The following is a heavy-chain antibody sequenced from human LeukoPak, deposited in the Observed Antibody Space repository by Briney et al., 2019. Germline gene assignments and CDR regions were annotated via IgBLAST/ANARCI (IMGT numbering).Heavy chain of an antibody. D-gene: IGHD3-22*01. CDR1: GFTFSSYG. V-gene: IGHV3-33*01. CDR3: ARERAYYYDSSGDNWFDP. J-gene: IGHJ5*02. CDR2: IWYDGSNK. Sequence: GGSLRLSCAASGFTFSSYGMHWVRQAPGKGLEWVAVIWYDGSNKYYADSVKGRFTISRDNSKNTLHLQMNSLRAEDTAVYYCARERAYYYDSSGDNWFDPWGQGTLVTVSS.